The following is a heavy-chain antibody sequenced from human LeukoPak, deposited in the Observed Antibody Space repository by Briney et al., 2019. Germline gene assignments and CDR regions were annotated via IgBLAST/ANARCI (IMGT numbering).Heavy chain of an antibody. CDR1: GGTFSSYA. J-gene: IGHJ4*02. CDR2: IIPIFGTA. Sequence: RRASVKVSCKASGGTFSSYAISWVRQAPGQGLEWMGGIIPIFGTANYAQKFQGRVTITADESTSTAYMELSSLRSEDTAVYYCARGGRYSSSWEIDHWGQGTLVTVSS. V-gene: IGHV1-69*13. D-gene: IGHD6-13*01. CDR3: ARGGRYSSSWEIDH.